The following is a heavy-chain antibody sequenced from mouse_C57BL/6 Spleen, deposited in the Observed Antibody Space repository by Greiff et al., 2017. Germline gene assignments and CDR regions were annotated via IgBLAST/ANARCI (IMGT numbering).Heavy chain of an antibody. CDR2: LNPSNGGT. D-gene: IGHD2-1*01. J-gene: IGHJ4*01. Sequence: QVQLQQPGTELVKPGASVKLSCKASGSTFTSYWMHWVKQRPGQGLNWIGTLNPSNGGTNYNEKLKSRSTLTVDKASSTAYMQLSSLKSEDSAMYYCARSGNYIGALDYWGQGTTVTVSS. CDR1: GSTFTSYW. V-gene: IGHV1-53*01. CDR3: ARSGNYIGALDY.